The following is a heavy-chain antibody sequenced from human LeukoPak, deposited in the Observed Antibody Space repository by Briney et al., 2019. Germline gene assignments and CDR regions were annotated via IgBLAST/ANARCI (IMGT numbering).Heavy chain of an antibody. Sequence: GGSLRLSCAASGFTFSSYSMNWVRQAPGKGLEWVSSISSSGSYIYSADSVKGRFTISRDNDKNSLYLQMNSLRAEDTAVYYCARDRGGNWNYASDYWGQGTLVTVSS. D-gene: IGHD1-7*01. CDR2: ISSSGSYI. CDR3: ARDRGGNWNYASDY. V-gene: IGHV3-21*01. CDR1: GFTFSSYS. J-gene: IGHJ4*02.